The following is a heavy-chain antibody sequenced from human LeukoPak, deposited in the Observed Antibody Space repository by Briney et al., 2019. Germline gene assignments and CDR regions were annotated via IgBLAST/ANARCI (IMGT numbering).Heavy chain of an antibody. D-gene: IGHD6-13*01. CDR3: TTGATSNRNY. J-gene: IGHJ4*02. V-gene: IGHV3-15*01. Sequence: PGGSLRLSCAASGVIFTNAWMSWVRQAPGKGLEWIGRIKRKTDGRTTDYAAPVEGRFTISRDDSKNTLYLQMNSLKSEDTAVYYCTTGATSNRNYWGQGTLVTVSS. CDR2: IKRKTDGRTT. CDR1: GVIFTNAW.